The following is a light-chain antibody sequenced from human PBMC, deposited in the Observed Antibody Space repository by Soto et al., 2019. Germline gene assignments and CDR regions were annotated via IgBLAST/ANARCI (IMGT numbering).Light chain of an antibody. CDR1: QSVSSSY. J-gene: IGKJ1*01. CDR3: QQYGSAPRT. CDR2: GAS. V-gene: IGKV3-20*01. Sequence: EIVLTQSPCTLSLSPGEGGTLSCRASQSVSSSYLAWYQQKPGQAPRLLIYGASSRATGIPDRFSGSGSGTDFTLTISRLEPEDFAVYYCQQYGSAPRTFGQGTKVDIK.